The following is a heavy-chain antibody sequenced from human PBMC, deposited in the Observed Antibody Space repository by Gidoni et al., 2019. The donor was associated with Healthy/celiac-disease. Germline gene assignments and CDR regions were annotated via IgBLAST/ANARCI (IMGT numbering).Heavy chain of an antibody. V-gene: IGHV3-9*01. CDR3: AKDKYGGRGSYYYYGMDV. Sequence: EVQLVESGGGLVQPGRSLRLSCAAAGFTFDDYAMHWVRQAPGKGLEWVTGISWNSGSIGYADSVKGRFTISRDNAKNSLYLQMNSLRAEDTALYYCAKDKYGGRGSYYYYGMDVWGQGTTVTVSS. D-gene: IGHD4-17*01. J-gene: IGHJ6*02. CDR1: GFTFDDYA. CDR2: ISWNSGSI.